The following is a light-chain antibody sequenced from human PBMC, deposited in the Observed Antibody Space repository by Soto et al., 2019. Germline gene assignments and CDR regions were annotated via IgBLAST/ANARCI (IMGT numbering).Light chain of an antibody. Sequence: VVLTQSPGTLSLSPGESATLSCRASQSVRNNYFAWYQQKPGQAPRLLIFGSSDRATGIPDRFSGSGSGTDFTLTISRLEPEDFAVYYCHQYGSSPPYTFGQGTKLEIK. CDR1: QSVRNNY. V-gene: IGKV3-20*01. CDR2: GSS. J-gene: IGKJ2*01. CDR3: HQYGSSPPYT.